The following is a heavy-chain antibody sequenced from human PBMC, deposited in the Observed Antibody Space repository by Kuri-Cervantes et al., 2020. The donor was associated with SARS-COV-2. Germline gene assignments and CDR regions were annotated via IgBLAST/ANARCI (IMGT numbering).Heavy chain of an antibody. CDR3: AREGGAVAGTPTRYYYGMDV. V-gene: IGHV1-3*01. Sequence: ASVKVSCKASGYTFTYYAIHWLRQAPGQRLEWMGWINAGNGNTKYSQKFQGRITITRDTSASTAYMELSSLRSEDTAVYYCAREGGAVAGTPTRYYYGMDVWGQGTTVTVSS. J-gene: IGHJ6*02. D-gene: IGHD6-19*01. CDR2: INAGNGNT. CDR1: GYTFTYYA.